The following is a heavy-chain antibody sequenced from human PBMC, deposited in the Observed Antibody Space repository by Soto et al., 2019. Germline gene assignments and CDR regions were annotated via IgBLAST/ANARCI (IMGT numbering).Heavy chain of an antibody. J-gene: IGHJ5*02. D-gene: IGHD2-21*02. Sequence: PSETLSLTCTVSGGSISSYYLSWIRQPPGKGLEWIGHIYYSGSTSYNPSLKSRVTISVDTSKNQFSLKLSSVTAADTAVYYCARHPSDFWFDPWGQGTLVTVSS. V-gene: IGHV4-59*01. CDR2: IYYSGST. CDR3: ARHPSDFWFDP. CDR1: GGSISSYY.